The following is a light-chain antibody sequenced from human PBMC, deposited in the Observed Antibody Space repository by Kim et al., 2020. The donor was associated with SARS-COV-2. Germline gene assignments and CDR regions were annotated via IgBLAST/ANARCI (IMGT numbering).Light chain of an antibody. J-gene: IGLJ2*01. CDR3: HVWDSTTTV. Sequence: SYELTQPPSESVSPGQTASITCSGDRLGDKYVCWYQQKPGQSPVVVIYQDTKRPSGIPERFSGSNSGNTATLTISGTQAMDEADYYCHVWDSTTTVFGGGTQLTVL. V-gene: IGLV3-1*01. CDR2: QDT. CDR1: RLGDKY.